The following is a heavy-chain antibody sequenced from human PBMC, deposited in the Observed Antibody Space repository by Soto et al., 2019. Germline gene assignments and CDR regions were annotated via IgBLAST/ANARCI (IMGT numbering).Heavy chain of an antibody. V-gene: IGHV3-30-3*01. D-gene: IGHD3-22*01. CDR3: ARALYYYDSSGH. J-gene: IGHJ4*02. CDR1: GFTFSSYA. CDR2: ISYDGSNK. Sequence: QVQLVESGGGVVQPGRSLRLSCAASGFTFSSYAMHWVRQAPGKGLEWVAVISYDGSNKYYADSVKGRFTISRDNSKNTLYLQMNSLRAEDTAVYYCARALYYYDSSGHWGQGTLVTVSS.